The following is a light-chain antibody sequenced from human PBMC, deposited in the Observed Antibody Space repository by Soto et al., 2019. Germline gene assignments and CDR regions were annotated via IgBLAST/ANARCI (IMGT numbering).Light chain of an antibody. V-gene: IGLV1-44*01. J-gene: IGLJ2*01. CDR2: NNN. Sequence: QSALTQPPSTSGTPGQRVTISCSGSSSNIGINTVNWYQQLPGVAPKLLIYNNNQRPSGVPDRFSGSKSGTSASLAISGLQSEDEAVYYCAAWDDSLNGVVFGGGTQLTVL. CDR3: AAWDDSLNGVV. CDR1: SSNIGINT.